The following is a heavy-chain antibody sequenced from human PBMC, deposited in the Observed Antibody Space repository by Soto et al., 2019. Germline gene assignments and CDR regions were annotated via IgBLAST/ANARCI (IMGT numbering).Heavy chain of an antibody. CDR3: VRKIIGTTSSGAYWFFDL. V-gene: IGHV3-23*01. Sequence: VQLLESGGGLVQPGGSLTLSCATSGFTFYNHAMNWVRQAPGTRPEWVSGIGGGGDATFYADSVKGRFTISRAQSTNTVFAQMNGLRGEDTALSFCVRKIIGTTSSGAYWFFDLWGRGTLVTVSS. D-gene: IGHD3-22*01. J-gene: IGHJ2*01. CDR2: IGGGGDAT. CDR1: GFTFYNHA.